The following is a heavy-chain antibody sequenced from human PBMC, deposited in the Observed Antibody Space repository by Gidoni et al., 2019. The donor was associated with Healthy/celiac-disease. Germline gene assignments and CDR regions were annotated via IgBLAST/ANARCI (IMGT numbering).Heavy chain of an antibody. J-gene: IGHJ6*02. V-gene: IGHV3-48*03. CDR2: ISSSGSTI. Sequence: EVQLVESGGGLVQPGGALRLSCAASGFTCSSYEMNWVRQAPGKGLEWVSSISSSGSTIYYADSVKGRFTISRDNAKNSLYLQMNSLRAEDTAVYYCARDGDYYYYGMDVWGQGTTVTVSS. CDR3: ARDGDYYYYGMDV. CDR1: GFTCSSYE.